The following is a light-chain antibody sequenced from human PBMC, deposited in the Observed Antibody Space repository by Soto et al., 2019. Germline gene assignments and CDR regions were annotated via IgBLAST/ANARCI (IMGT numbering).Light chain of an antibody. CDR3: QQYNKWPWT. J-gene: IGKJ1*01. Sequence: EIVMTQSPATLSVSPGERGTLSCRASQSVSNNLAWYQQKPGQAPRLLIYGASTRATGIPARFSGSGSGTEFTLNIISLQSEDFAVYYCQQYNKWPWTFGHGTKVEIK. CDR2: GAS. CDR1: QSVSNN. V-gene: IGKV3-15*01.